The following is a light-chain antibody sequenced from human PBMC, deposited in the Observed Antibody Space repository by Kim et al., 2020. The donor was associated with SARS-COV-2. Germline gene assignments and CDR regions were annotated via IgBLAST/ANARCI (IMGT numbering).Light chain of an antibody. CDR2: WAS. CDR1: PSVLSSSNNKNF. V-gene: IGKV4-1*01. CDR3: QQYHSDPLT. Sequence: ATINSKSSPSVLSSSNNKNFLAWFQQKPGQPPKLLIYWASIRESGVPDRFSGSGSGTDFILTISNLQAEDVAVYYCQQYHSDPLTFGGGTKVDIK. J-gene: IGKJ4*01.